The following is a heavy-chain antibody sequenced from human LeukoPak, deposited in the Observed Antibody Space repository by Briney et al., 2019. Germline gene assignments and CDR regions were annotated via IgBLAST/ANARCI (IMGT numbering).Heavy chain of an antibody. V-gene: IGHV4-59*01. CDR3: ASSYYSSGWYFDY. D-gene: IGHD6-19*01. Sequence: SETLSLTCSVSGASIRNFSWSWIRQPPGRGLEWIGETQYSGSANYNPSLETRVSISLDTSSNQLSLKLNSVTAADTAVYYCASSYYSSGWYFDYWGQGTLVTVSS. J-gene: IGHJ4*02. CDR1: GASIRNFS. CDR2: TQYSGSA.